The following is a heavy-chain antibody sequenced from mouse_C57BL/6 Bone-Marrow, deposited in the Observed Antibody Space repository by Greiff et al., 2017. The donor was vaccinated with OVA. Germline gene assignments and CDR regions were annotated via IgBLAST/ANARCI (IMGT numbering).Heavy chain of an antibody. V-gene: IGHV1-52*01. J-gene: IGHJ2*01. CDR1: GYTFTSYW. Sequence: QVQLKQPGAELVRPGSSVKLSCKASGYTFTSYWMHWVKQRPIQGLEWIGNIDPSDSETHYNQKFKDKATLTVDNSSSTAYMQLSSLTSEDSAVYYCARQGIATVVASFDYWGQGTTLTVSS. D-gene: IGHD1-1*01. CDR2: IDPSDSET. CDR3: ARQGIATVVASFDY.